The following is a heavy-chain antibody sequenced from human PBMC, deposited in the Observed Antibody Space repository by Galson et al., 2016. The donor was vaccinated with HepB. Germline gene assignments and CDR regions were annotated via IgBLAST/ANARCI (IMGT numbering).Heavy chain of an antibody. Sequence: SLRLSCAASGFNFNNYALHWVRQAPGKGLDWVASISSDGNDRAHGVSGKGRFTVSRDNSKNTLYLQMNSLRVEDTAVYYCARGPGSYYRGREYYYGMDVWGQGTTVTVSS. CDR3: ARGPGSYYRGREYYYGMDV. V-gene: IGHV3-30*04. CDR1: GFNFNNYA. CDR2: ISSDGNDR. J-gene: IGHJ6*02. D-gene: IGHD3-10*01.